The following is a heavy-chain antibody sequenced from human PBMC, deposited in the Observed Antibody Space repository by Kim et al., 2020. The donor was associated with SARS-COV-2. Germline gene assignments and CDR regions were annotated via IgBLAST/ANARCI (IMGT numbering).Heavy chain of an antibody. Sequence: GGSLRLSCAASGFTFSSYAMTWVRQAPGRGLEWVSHLAAGGGSTYAPPVKGRATISSDNSKKTPYLFLNDMRPGDTGFYYCSASLRVLYSFNYLGQGAL. CDR1: GFTFSSYA. V-gene: IGHV3-23*01. D-gene: IGHD3-16*01. J-gene: IGHJ4*02. CDR2: LAAGGGST. CDR3: SASLRVLYSFNY.